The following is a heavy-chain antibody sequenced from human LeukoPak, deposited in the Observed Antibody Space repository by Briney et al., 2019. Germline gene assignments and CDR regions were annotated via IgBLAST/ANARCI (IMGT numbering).Heavy chain of an antibody. CDR1: GFTFSSYA. CDR2: ISGSGDST. J-gene: IGHJ4*02. D-gene: IGHD3-22*01. Sequence: GGSLRLSCAASGFTFSSYAMSWVRQAPGKGLEWVSTISGSGDSTYYADSVKGRFTISRDNSKNTLYLQMNSLRAEDTAVYYCAKFDVRYGYYDSSGYYAPFDYWGQGTLVTVSS. V-gene: IGHV3-23*01. CDR3: AKFDVRYGYYDSSGYYAPFDY.